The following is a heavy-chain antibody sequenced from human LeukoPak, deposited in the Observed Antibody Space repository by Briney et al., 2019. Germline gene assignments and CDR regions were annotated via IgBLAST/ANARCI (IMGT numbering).Heavy chain of an antibody. CDR2: IYYSGST. V-gene: IGHV4-59*01. CDR3: ARVVYKNWFDP. D-gene: IGHD5-24*01. J-gene: IGHJ5*02. Sequence: PSGTLSLTCTVSGGSISSYYWSWIRQPPGKGLEWIGYIYYSGSTNYNPSLKSRVTISVDTSKNQFSLKLSSVTAADTAVYYCARVVYKNWFDPWGQGTLVTVSS. CDR1: GGSISSYY.